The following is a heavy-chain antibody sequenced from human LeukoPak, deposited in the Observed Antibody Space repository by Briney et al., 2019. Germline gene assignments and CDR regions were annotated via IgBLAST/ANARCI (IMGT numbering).Heavy chain of an antibody. CDR3: ARAEVVVAATASFNY. J-gene: IGHJ4*02. Sequence: GGSLRLSCAASGFTFSSYAMHWVRQAPGKGLEWVAVISYDGSNKYYADSVKGRFTISGDNSKNTLYLQMNSLRAEDTAVYYCARAEVVVAATASFNYWGQGTLVTVSS. V-gene: IGHV3-30*04. CDR1: GFTFSSYA. D-gene: IGHD2-15*01. CDR2: ISYDGSNK.